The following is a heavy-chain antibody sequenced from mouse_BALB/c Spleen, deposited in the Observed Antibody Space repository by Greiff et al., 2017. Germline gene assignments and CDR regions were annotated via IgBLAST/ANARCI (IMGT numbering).Heavy chain of an antibody. D-gene: IGHD6-2*01. J-gene: IGHJ2*01. CDR3: ARRDVSDDFDY. CDR1: GFTFSSYG. V-gene: IGHV5-6*01. Sequence: EVHLVESGGDLVKPGGSLKLSCAASGFTFSSYGMSWVRQTPDKRLEWVATISSGGSYTYYPDSVKGRFTISRDNAKNTLYLQMSSLKSEDTAMYYCARRDVSDDFDYWGQGTTLTVSS. CDR2: ISSGGSYT.